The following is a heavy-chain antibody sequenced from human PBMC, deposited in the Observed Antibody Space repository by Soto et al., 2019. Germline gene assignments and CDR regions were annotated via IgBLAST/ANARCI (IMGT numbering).Heavy chain of an antibody. Sequence: QVQLQESGPGLGKPSQTLSLTCTVSGGSISSVDYYWSWIRQPPGKGLEWIGYIYYSGSTYYNPSLKSRVTISVDTSKNQFSLKLSSVSAADTAVYYCARVGKSCSSSSCNSYYFGMDVWGQGTTVTVSS. V-gene: IGHV4-30-4*01. J-gene: IGHJ6*02. CDR1: GGSISSVDYY. D-gene: IGHD2-2*01. CDR2: IYYSGST. CDR3: ARVGKSCSSSSCNSYYFGMDV.